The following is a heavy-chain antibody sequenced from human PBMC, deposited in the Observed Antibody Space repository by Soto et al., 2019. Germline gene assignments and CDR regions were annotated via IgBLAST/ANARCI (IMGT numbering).Heavy chain of an antibody. CDR3: ARDSHYGEFLPLDA. V-gene: IGHV3-23*01. J-gene: IGHJ6*01. CDR2: ITSRGGGT. CDR1: GFTFENYA. D-gene: IGHD4-17*01. Sequence: GGSLRLSCAASGFTFENYAMTWVRQAPGKGLEWVSSITSRGGGTFYADSVKGRFTISKDMSRNILYIDMQHLRAADTALYYWARDSHYGEFLPLDARG.